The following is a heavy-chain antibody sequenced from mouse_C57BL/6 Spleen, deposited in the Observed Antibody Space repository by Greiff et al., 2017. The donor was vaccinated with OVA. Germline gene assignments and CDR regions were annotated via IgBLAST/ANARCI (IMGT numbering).Heavy chain of an antibody. CDR1: GYSITSGYD. CDR2: ISYSGST. D-gene: IGHD2-3*01. J-gene: IGHJ3*01. V-gene: IGHV3-1*01. CDR3: ARGYDGYYAWFAY. Sequence: EVKLQESGPGMVKPSQSLSLTCTVTGYSITSGYDWHWIRHFPGNKLEWMGYISYSGSTNYNPSLKSRISITHDTSKNHFFLKLNSVTTEDTATYYCARGYDGYYAWFAYWGQGTLVTVSA.